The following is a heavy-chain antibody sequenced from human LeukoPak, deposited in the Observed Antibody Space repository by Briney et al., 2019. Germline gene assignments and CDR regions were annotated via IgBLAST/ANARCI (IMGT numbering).Heavy chain of an antibody. V-gene: IGHV4-59*08. Sequence: PSETLSLTCTVSGGSISSYYWSWIRQPPGKGLEWIGYIYYSGSTNYNPSLKSRVTISVDTSKNQFSLKLSSVTAADTAVYYCARIPAAIGIYYYYYMDVWGKGTTVTVSS. D-gene: IGHD2-2*01. CDR3: ARIPAAIGIYYYYYMDV. CDR2: IYYSGST. J-gene: IGHJ6*03. CDR1: GGSISSYY.